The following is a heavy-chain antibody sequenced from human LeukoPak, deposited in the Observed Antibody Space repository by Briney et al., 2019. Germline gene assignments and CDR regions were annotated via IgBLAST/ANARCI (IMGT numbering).Heavy chain of an antibody. CDR2: ISSRSDSV. Sequence: PGGSLRLSCAASGFTFSTYGKNWVRQAPGNRLEWVSYISSRSDSVYYADSVKGRSTISRDNAENSLYLQMNSLRDEDTAVYYCARAMRSGYDYWGQGTLVTVSS. V-gene: IGHV3-48*02. CDR3: ARAMRSGYDY. J-gene: IGHJ4*02. D-gene: IGHD5-12*01. CDR1: GFTFSTYG.